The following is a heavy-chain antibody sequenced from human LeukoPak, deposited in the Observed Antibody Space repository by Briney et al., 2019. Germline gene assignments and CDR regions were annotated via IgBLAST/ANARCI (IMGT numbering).Heavy chain of an antibody. CDR3: ARALGFLEWLPYYMDV. D-gene: IGHD3-3*01. Sequence: PGGSLRLSCAASGFTFSSYWMSWVRQAPGKGLEWEANIKQDGSEKYYVDSVKGRFTISRDNAKNSLYLQMNSLRAEDTAVYYCARALGFLEWLPYYMDVRGKGTTVTVSS. CDR1: GFTFSSYW. V-gene: IGHV3-7*01. J-gene: IGHJ6*03. CDR2: IKQDGSEK.